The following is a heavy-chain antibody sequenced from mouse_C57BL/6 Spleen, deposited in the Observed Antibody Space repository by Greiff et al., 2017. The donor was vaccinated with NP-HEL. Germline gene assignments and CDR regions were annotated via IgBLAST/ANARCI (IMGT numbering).Heavy chain of an antibody. J-gene: IGHJ2*01. CDR2: INPGSGGT. CDR3: ARRDWGLDY. Sequence: QVQLQQSGAELVRPGTSVKVSCKASGYAFTNYLIEWVKQRPGQGLEWIGVINPGSGGTNYNEKFKGKATLTADKSSSTAYMQLSSLTSEDSAVYFCARRDWGLDYWGQGTTLTVSS. CDR1: GYAFTNYL. V-gene: IGHV1-54*01. D-gene: IGHD4-1*01.